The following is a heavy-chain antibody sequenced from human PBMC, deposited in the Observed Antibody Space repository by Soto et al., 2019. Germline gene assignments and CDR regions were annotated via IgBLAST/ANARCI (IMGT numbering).Heavy chain of an antibody. CDR1: GGSISSYY. D-gene: IGHD1-26*01. J-gene: IGHJ4*02. CDR3: ASSPDSGSYYEWFDY. Sequence: PSETLSLTCTVSGGSISSYYWSWIRQPPGKGLEWIGYIYYSGSTNYNPSLKSRVTISVDTSKNQFSLKLSSVTAADTAVYYCASSPDSGSYYEWFDYWGQGTLVTVSS. V-gene: IGHV4-59*01. CDR2: IYYSGST.